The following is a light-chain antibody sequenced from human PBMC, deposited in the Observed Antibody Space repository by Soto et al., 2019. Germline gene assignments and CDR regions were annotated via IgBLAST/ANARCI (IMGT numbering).Light chain of an antibody. CDR3: QQFSSYPLT. Sequence: VLTQSPGTLAFSPGERSSLACRSSETVRNNYLAWYQQKPGQAPRLLIYDASSRATGIPDRFSGGGSGTDFTLTISRLEPEDFAVYYCQQFSSYPLTFGGGTKVDIK. CDR1: ETVRNNY. CDR2: DAS. J-gene: IGKJ4*01. V-gene: IGKV3-20*01.